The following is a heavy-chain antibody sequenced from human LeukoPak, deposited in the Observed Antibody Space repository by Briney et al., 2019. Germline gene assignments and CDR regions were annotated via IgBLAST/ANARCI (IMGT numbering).Heavy chain of an antibody. CDR2: INNDGSDT. D-gene: IGHD3-10*01. Sequence: GGSLRLSCAASGFTFDSHWMHWVRQAPGKGLVWVSRINNDGSDTRYADSVKGRFTISRDNAKNTLYLQMNSLRVEDTALYYYARRGSFDIWGQGTMVTVSS. CDR3: ARRGSFDI. V-gene: IGHV3-74*01. CDR1: GFTFDSHW. J-gene: IGHJ3*02.